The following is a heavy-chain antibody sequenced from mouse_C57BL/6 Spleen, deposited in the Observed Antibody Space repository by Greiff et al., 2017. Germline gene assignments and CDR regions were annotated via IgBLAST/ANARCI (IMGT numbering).Heavy chain of an antibody. CDR3: TRDYDPVRIFGV. D-gene: IGHD2-4*01. V-gene: IGHV5-9-1*02. CDR1: GFTFSSYA. J-gene: IGHJ1*03. Sequence: EVQLVESGEGLVKPGGSLKLSCAASGFTFSSYAMSWVRQTPEKRLEWVAYISSGGDYIYYADTVKGRFTISRDNARNTLYLQMSSLKSEDTAMYYCTRDYDPVRIFGVWGTGTTVTVSS. CDR2: ISSGGDYI.